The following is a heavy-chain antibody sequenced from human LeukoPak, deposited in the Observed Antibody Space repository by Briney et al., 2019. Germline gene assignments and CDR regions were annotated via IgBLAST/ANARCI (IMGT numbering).Heavy chain of an antibody. V-gene: IGHV4-38-2*02. CDR2: IYHSGST. J-gene: IGHJ3*02. D-gene: IGHD2-21*02. CDR1: GYSVSSGYY. Sequence: SETLSLTCTVSGYSVSSGYYWGWIRQSPGKGLEWIGSIYHSGSTYYSPSLKSRVTISVDTSKNQFSLKLSSLTAADTAVYYCARAREDEVTTGGIGFDIWGQGTMVTVSS. CDR3: ARAREDEVTTGGIGFDI.